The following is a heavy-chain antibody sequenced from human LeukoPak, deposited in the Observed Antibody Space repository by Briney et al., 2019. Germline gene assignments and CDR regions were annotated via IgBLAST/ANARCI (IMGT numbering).Heavy chain of an antibody. V-gene: IGHV3-33*01. CDR1: GFTFSSYG. D-gene: IGHD1-26*01. Sequence: PGRSLRLSCAASGFTFSSYGMHWVRQAPGKGLEWMAVIWYDGSNKYYADSVKSRFTISRDNSKNTLYLQMNSLRAEDTAVYYCTRDSYSGNHYGAFDIWGQGTMVTVSS. CDR3: TRDSYSGNHYGAFDI. J-gene: IGHJ3*02. CDR2: IWYDGSNK.